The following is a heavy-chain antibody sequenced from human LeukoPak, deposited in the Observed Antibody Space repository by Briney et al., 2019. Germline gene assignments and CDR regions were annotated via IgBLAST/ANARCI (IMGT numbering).Heavy chain of an antibody. V-gene: IGHV3-30*02. Sequence: PVGSLRLSCAASGFTFSGYGMHWVRQAPGKGLEWVAFIRNDGSNKYYAGSMKGRFTISRDNSKNTLYLQINSLRTEDTAIYYCAKDDILTGYSLDYWGQGTLVTVSS. D-gene: IGHD3-9*01. J-gene: IGHJ4*02. CDR2: IRNDGSNK. CDR3: AKDDILTGYSLDY. CDR1: GFTFSGYG.